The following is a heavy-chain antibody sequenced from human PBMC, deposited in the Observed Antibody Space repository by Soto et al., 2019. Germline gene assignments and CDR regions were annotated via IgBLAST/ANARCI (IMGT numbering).Heavy chain of an antibody. CDR3: AREYCSGGSCYFDY. J-gene: IGHJ4*02. CDR1: GFTFSSYA. CDR2: ISYDGSNK. V-gene: IGHV3-30-3*01. D-gene: IGHD2-15*01. Sequence: GGSLRLSCAASGFTFSSYAMHWVRQAPGKGLEWVAVISYDGSNKYYADSVKGRFTISRDNSKNTLYLQMNSLGAEDTAVYYCAREYCSGGSCYFDYWGQGTLVTVSS.